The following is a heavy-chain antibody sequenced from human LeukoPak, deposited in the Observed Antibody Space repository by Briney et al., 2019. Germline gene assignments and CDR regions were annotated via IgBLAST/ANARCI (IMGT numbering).Heavy chain of an antibody. D-gene: IGHD5-12*01. Sequence: GASVKVSCKASRYTFTDYYMHWVRQAPGQGLEWMGWINPNSGGTNYAQKFQGRVTMTRDSSISTAYMELGRLRSDDTAVYYCARGDIVATIDYWGQGTLVTVSP. J-gene: IGHJ4*02. CDR2: INPNSGGT. V-gene: IGHV1-2*02. CDR3: ARGDIVATIDY. CDR1: RYTFTDYY.